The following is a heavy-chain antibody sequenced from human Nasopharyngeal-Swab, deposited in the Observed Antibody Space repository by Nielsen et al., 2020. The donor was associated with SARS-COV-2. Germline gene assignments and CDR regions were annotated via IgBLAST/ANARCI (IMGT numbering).Heavy chain of an antibody. CDR2: ISWNSGSI. CDR3: ATSPFSSSWYDASYYYGMDV. J-gene: IGHJ6*02. Sequence: SLKISCAASGFTFDDYAMHWVRQAPGKGLEWVSGISWNSGSIGYADSVKGRFTISRDNAKNSLYLQMNSLRAEDTALYYCATSPFSSSWYDASYYYGMDVLGQGTTVTVSS. CDR1: GFTFDDYA. V-gene: IGHV3-9*01. D-gene: IGHD6-13*01.